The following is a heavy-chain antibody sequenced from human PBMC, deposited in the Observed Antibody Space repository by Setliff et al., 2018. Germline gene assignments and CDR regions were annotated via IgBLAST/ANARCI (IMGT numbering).Heavy chain of an antibody. CDR1: GFTFSSYT. Sequence: GGSLRLSCAASGFTFSSYTMNWVRQAPGKGLEWVTAISSSSTYIFYADSVKGRFTISRDNARNALYLQMNSLRAEETAVYYCARDLFRNSGGLYSWGQGTLVTVSS. CDR3: ARDLFRNSGGLYS. J-gene: IGHJ5*02. CDR2: ISSSSTYI. D-gene: IGHD2-21*01. V-gene: IGHV3-21*01.